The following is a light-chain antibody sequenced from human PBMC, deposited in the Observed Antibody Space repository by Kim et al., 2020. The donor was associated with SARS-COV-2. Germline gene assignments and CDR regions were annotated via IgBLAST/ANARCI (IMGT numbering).Light chain of an antibody. CDR1: SSDVGDYPY. Sequence: QSALTQPPSASGSPGQSLTISCSGISSDVGDYPYVSWYQQHPGKAPTLIIYEVRYRPSGVPDRFSGSKSGNTASLTVSGLQAEDEADYYCSSSAGSNNLVFGGGTQLTVL. CDR2: EVR. V-gene: IGLV2-8*01. CDR3: SSSAGSNNLV. J-gene: IGLJ3*02.